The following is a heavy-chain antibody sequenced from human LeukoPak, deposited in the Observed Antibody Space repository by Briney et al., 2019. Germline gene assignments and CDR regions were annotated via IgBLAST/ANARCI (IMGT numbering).Heavy chain of an antibody. CDR2: ISYDGSNK. Sequence: GGSLRLSCAASGFTFSSYAMHWVRQAPGKGLEWVAVISYDGSNKYYADSVKGRFTISRDNSKNTLYLQMNSLRAEDTAVYYCASVGKANFDYWGQGTLVTVSS. CDR3: ASVGKANFDY. J-gene: IGHJ4*02. D-gene: IGHD1-26*01. CDR1: GFTFSSYA. V-gene: IGHV3-30-3*01.